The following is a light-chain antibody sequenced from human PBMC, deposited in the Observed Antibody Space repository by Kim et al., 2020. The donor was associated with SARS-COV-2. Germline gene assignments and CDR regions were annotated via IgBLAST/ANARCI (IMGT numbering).Light chain of an antibody. J-gene: IGKJ4*01. Sequence: ASVGDGVTITCLAGQVISNSLAWYQQKPGMVPKRLISTASSLRSGVPSRFSGGGSGTEFTLTISSLQPEDFATYYCLQHNSYPLTFGGGTKVDIK. CDR3: LQHNSYPLT. CDR1: QVISNS. CDR2: TAS. V-gene: IGKV1-17*03.